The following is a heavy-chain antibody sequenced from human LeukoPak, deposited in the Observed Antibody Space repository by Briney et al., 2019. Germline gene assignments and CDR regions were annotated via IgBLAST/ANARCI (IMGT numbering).Heavy chain of an antibody. V-gene: IGHV4-30-4*08. J-gene: IGHJ4*02. CDR1: GGSISSGDYY. Sequence: SQTLSLTCTVSGGSISSGDYYWSWLRQPPGKGLEWIGYIYYSGSTYYNPSLKSRVTISVDTSKNQFSLKLSSVTAADTAVYYCARVSRYCSGGSCRKFDYWGQGTLVTVSS. CDR3: ARVSRYCSGGSCRKFDY. CDR2: IYYSGST. D-gene: IGHD2-15*01.